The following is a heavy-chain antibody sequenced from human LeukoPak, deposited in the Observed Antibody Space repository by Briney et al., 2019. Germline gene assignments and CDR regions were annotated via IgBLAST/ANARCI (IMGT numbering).Heavy chain of an antibody. D-gene: IGHD1-26*01. CDR3: ARDTDGQIVGALGHFDY. V-gene: IGHV3-74*01. J-gene: IGHJ4*02. CDR2: INSDGRST. Sequence: GGSLTLSWAASGSTFSSYCMHWVRHAPGRGLVWVSRINSDGRSTSYADSVKGRSTISRDHAKNSLYKQMHRLRAQYTAVYCCARDTDGQIVGALGHFDYWGQGTLVTVSS. CDR1: GSTFSSYC.